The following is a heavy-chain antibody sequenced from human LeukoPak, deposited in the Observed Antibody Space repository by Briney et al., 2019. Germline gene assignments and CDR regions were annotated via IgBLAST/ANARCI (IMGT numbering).Heavy chain of an antibody. CDR3: AKDIVPDSGWDLDY. Sequence: GGSLRLSCAASGFTFSSYAMSWVRQAPGKGLEWVSAISGSGGSTYYADSVKGRFTISRDNSNNVLFLQMDSLRAEDSAIYYCAKDIVPDSGWDLDYWGRGTLVTVSS. CDR1: GFTFSSYA. CDR2: ISGSGGST. V-gene: IGHV3-23*01. D-gene: IGHD6-19*01. J-gene: IGHJ4*02.